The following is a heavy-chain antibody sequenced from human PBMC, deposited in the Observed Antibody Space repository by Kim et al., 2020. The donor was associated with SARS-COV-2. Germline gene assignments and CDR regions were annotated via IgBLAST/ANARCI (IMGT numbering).Heavy chain of an antibody. V-gene: IGHV3-7*01. CDR1: GFTFSGYW. CDR3: ARDEYSSSSPAFDI. J-gene: IGHJ3*02. D-gene: IGHD6-6*01. CDR2: IKQDGSEK. Sequence: GGSLRLSCAASGFTFSGYWMSWVRQAPGKGLEWVANIKQDGSEKYYVDSVKGRFTISRDNAKNSLYLQMNSLRAEDTAVYYCARDEYSSSSPAFDIWGQGTMVTVSS.